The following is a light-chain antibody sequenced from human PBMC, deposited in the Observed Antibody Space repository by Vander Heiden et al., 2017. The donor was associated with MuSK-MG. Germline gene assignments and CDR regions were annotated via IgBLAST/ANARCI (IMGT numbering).Light chain of an antibody. CDR2: KAS. V-gene: IGKV1-5*03. CDR3: QQYDSYSPET. CDR1: QSISSW. J-gene: IGKJ1*01. Sequence: DIQMTQSPSTLSASVGDRVTITCRASQSISSWLAWYQQKPGKAPKLLIYKASSLESGVPSRFGRGSGTEFTLTISSLQPADLASYYCQQYDSYSPETFGQGTKVEIK.